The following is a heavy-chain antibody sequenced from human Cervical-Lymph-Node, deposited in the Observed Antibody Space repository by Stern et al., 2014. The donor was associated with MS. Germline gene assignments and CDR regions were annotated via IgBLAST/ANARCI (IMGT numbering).Heavy chain of an antibody. J-gene: IGHJ4*02. CDR3: ARAGGSTVGYYVDY. V-gene: IGHV1-69*01. Sequence: QVQLVQSGAAVKKPGSSVKVSCQTSGDTFTRHAFNWVRQAPGQGLEWMGGIIPIFGTTNHAQKFRDRVTITADASTNTVYMELNSLTSEDTAVYFCARAGGSTVGYYVDYWGQGTLVTVSS. D-gene: IGHD1-26*01. CDR2: IIPIFGTT. CDR1: GDTFTRHA.